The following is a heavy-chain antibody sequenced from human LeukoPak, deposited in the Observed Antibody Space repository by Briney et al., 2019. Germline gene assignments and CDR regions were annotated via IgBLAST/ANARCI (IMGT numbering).Heavy chain of an antibody. D-gene: IGHD1-1*01. V-gene: IGHV4-39*02. Sequence: SETLSLTCSVSGGSINSSNYYWGWIRHPPGKGLEWIGNIYYSQNTYYNTSLTSRVTVSVDTSKNHSSLKLSSVTAADTAVYYCARLVTGTRAFDYWGQGTLVTVSS. J-gene: IGHJ4*02. CDR3: ARLVTGTRAFDY. CDR1: GGSINSSNYY. CDR2: IYYSQNT.